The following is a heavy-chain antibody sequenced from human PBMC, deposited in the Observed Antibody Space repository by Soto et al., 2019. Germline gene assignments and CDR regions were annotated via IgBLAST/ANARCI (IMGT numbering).Heavy chain of an antibody. D-gene: IGHD3-3*02. CDR3: AKDISLRGWAYLVVEY. CDR1: GFTFDVYA. CDR2: INYNSGSV. Sequence: EVQLVESGGGWVQPGRSLRLSCAASGFTFDVYAMHWVRQAPGKGLEWVSGINYNSGSVGYADSVKGRFTISRDNAKNSLHLQMNSLRAEDTAVYYCAKDISLRGWAYLVVEYWGQGTLVTVSP. V-gene: IGHV3-9*01. J-gene: IGHJ4*02.